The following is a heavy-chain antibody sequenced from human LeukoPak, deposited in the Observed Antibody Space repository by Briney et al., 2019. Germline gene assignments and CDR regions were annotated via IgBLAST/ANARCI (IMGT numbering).Heavy chain of an antibody. CDR3: AARPTSAAVAPSDY. J-gene: IGHJ4*02. Sequence: GGSLRLSCAASGFTFDDYAMHWVRQAPGKGLEWVSGISWNSGSIGYADSVKGRFTISRDNAKNSLYLQMNSLRAEDMATYYCAARPTSAAVAPSDYWGQGTLVTVSS. D-gene: IGHD6-19*01. CDR1: GFTFDDYA. CDR2: ISWNSGSI. V-gene: IGHV3-9*03.